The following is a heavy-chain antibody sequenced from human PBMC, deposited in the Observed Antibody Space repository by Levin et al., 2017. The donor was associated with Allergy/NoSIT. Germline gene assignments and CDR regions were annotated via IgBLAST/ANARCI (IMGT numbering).Heavy chain of an antibody. J-gene: IGHJ4*02. CDR1: GFTFSSYA. CDR3: AREGGAVMITFGGVNY. D-gene: IGHD3-16*01. CDR2: ISYDGSNK. Sequence: GGSLRLSCAASGFTFSSYAMHWVRQAPGKGLEWVAVISYDGSNKYYADSVKGRFTISRDNSKNTLYLQMNSLRAEDTAVYYCAREGGAVMITFGGVNYWGQGTLVTVSS. V-gene: IGHV3-30-3*01.